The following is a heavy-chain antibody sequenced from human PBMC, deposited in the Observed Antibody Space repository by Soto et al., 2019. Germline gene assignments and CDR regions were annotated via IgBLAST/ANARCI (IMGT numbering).Heavy chain of an antibody. CDR1: EFTFPNYW. D-gene: IGHD2-21*02. J-gene: IGHJ4*02. V-gene: IGHV3-74*03. CDR2: INNDGSRT. CDR3: AQISYCGGDCPSYY. Sequence: PGGSLRLSCAASEFTFPNYWMHWVRQAPGKGLVWVARINNDGSRTTYADSVKGRFTISRDSAKNTLYLQMNSLRAEDTAVYFCAQISYCGGDCPSYYWGQGTQVTVSS.